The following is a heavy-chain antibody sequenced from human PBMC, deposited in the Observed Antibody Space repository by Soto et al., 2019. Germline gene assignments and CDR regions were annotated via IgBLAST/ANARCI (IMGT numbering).Heavy chain of an antibody. CDR2: IIPIFGTA. CDR3: AREGRFSN. J-gene: IGHJ4*02. D-gene: IGHD3-3*01. V-gene: IGHV1-69*01. Sequence: QVQLVQSGADVKKPGSSVKVSCKASGGPFSSYAVSWVRQAHGQGLEWMGGIIPIFGTANYAQKFQGRVTITADESTSTAYMELSSLRSEDTAVSYCAREGRFSNWGQGTLVTVSS. CDR1: GGPFSSYA.